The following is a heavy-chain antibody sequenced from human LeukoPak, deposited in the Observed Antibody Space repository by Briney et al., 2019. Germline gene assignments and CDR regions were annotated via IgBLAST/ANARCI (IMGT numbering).Heavy chain of an antibody. CDR2: INPNSGGT. V-gene: IGHV1-2*04. CDR3: ARAYSSSWYYFDY. J-gene: IGHJ4*02. D-gene: IGHD6-13*01. CDR1: GYTFTGYY. Sequence: ASVKVSCKASGYTFTGYYMHWVRQAPGQGLEWMGWINPNSGGTNYAQKFQGWVTMTRDTSISTAYMELSRLRSDDTAVYYCARAYSSSWYYFDYWGQGTLVTVSS.